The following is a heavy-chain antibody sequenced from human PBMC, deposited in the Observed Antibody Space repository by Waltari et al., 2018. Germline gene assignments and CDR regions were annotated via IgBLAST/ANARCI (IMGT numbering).Heavy chain of an antibody. J-gene: IGHJ6*02. Sequence: QVQLVQSGAEVKKPGASVKVSCKVSGYTLTELSMHWVRQAPGKGREWMGGFDPEDGETIYQQKFQGRVTMTEETSTDTAYMELSSLRSEDTAVYYCANIVGATRHYYYGMDVWGQGTTVTVSS. CDR2: FDPEDGET. CDR3: ANIVGATRHYYYGMDV. CDR1: GYTLTELS. D-gene: IGHD1-26*01. V-gene: IGHV1-24*01.